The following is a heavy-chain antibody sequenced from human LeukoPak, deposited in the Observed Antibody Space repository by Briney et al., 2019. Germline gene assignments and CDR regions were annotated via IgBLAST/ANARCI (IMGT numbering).Heavy chain of an antibody. Sequence: GGSLTLSCAASGFTFSDYGMHWVRQAPGRGLEGVAFIRYDASNKYYGDSVKGRFIVSRDNVKNTLYLEMNSLRAEDTVLFCCAKDFSSTSLASWYFDLCGRAGPLTVYS. CDR2: IRYDASNK. CDR1: GFTFSDYG. J-gene: IGHJ2*01. CDR3: AKDFSSTSLASWYFDL. D-gene: IGHD2-2*01. V-gene: IGHV3-30*02.